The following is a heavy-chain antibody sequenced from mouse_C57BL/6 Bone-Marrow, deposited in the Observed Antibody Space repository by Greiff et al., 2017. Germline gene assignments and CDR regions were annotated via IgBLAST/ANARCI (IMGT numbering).Heavy chain of an antibody. CDR2: INPNTGGT. Sequence: VQLQQSGPELVKPGTSVKISCKASGYSFTGYYMNWVKQSPEKSLEWIGEINPNTGGTTYNQNFKAKATLTVDNSSSTAYMQLKSLTSEDSAVYYCARRGSPYWYFDVWGTGTTVTVSS. V-gene: IGHV1-42*01. J-gene: IGHJ1*03. CDR3: ARRGSPYWYFDV. CDR1: GYSFTGYY.